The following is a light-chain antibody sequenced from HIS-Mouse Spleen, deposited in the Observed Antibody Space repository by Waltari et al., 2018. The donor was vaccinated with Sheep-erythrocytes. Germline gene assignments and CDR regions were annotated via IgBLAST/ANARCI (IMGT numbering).Light chain of an antibody. CDR2: DVS. Sequence: QSALTQPRSVSGSPGQSVTISCTGTSRDVGGCNYVSWYQQHPGKAPKLMIYDVSKRPSGVPDRFSGSKSGNTASLTISGLQAEDEADYYCCSYAGSYNHVFATGTKVTVL. CDR3: CSYAGSYNHV. J-gene: IGLJ1*01. V-gene: IGLV2-11*01. CDR1: SRDVGGCNY.